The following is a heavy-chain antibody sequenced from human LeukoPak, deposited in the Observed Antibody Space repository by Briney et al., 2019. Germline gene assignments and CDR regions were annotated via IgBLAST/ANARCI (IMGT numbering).Heavy chain of an antibody. V-gene: IGHV1-69*04. CDR1: GGTFSSYA. J-gene: IGHJ4*02. CDR2: IIPILGIA. D-gene: IGHD3-10*01. Sequence: SVKVSCKASGGTFSSYAISWVRQAPGQGLEWMGRIIPILGIANYAQKFQGRVTITADKSTSTAYMELSSLRSEDTAVYYCARDSGEYYGSGTFDYWGQGTLVTVSS. CDR3: ARDSGEYYGSGTFDY.